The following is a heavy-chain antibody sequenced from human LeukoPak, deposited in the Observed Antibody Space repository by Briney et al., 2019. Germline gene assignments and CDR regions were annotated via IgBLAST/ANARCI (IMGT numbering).Heavy chain of an antibody. D-gene: IGHD2-2*01. CDR3: ATGYAGHDAFDI. V-gene: IGHV4-30-4*07. Sequence: LRLSCATSGFTFSSYCFNWIRQPPGKRLEWIGYIYHSGSTYYNPSLKSRVTISIDTSKNQISLKLSSVTAADTAVYFCATGYAGHDAFDIWGQGTMVTVSS. J-gene: IGHJ3*02. CDR2: IYHSGST. CDR1: GFTFSSYC.